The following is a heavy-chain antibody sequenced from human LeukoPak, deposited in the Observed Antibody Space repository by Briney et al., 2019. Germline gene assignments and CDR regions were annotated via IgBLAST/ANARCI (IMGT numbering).Heavy chain of an antibody. V-gene: IGHV3-23*01. CDR2: IGSSGGST. Sequence: GGSLRLSCAASGFTLSSYDMSWVRQAPGKGLEWVSVIGSSGGSTYYADSVKGRFTISRDNSKNTLYLQMNSLRAEDTAVYYCAKMEVVTADDKYFQYWGQGTLVTVSS. J-gene: IGHJ1*01. CDR3: AKMEVVTADDKYFQY. D-gene: IGHD2-21*02. CDR1: GFTLSSYD.